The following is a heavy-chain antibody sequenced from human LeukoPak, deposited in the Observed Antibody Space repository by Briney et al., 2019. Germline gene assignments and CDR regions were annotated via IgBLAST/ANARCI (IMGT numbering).Heavy chain of an antibody. D-gene: IGHD4-17*01. CDR2: IHHDGSS. J-gene: IGHJ3*01. CDR3: ARDEVPRVYGDTVNAYDL. CDR1: GGSLIGYF. Sequence: PSETLSLTCAVSGGSLIGYFWSWIRQSPGKGLKWMRNIHHDGSSKHKASLRIRFTIFLDSSKNEVSLRLSPVTPADTSLYFCARDEVPRVYGDTVNAYDLWGQGTMVTV. V-gene: IGHV4-34*01.